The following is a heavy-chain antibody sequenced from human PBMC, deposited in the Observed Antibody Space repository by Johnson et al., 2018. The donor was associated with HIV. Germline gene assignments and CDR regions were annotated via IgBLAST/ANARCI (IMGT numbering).Heavy chain of an antibody. V-gene: IGHV3-30*14. CDR1: GFTFSRYA. Sequence: QVQLVESGGGVVQPGSSLRLSCAPSGFTFSRYAMHWFRQAPGKGLEWVALISFDGSNKYYVDSVKGRFSISRDNSKNTLYLQMNSLRAEDTAVYYCARDQGITGGDAFDIWGQGTMVTVSS. CDR2: ISFDGSNK. D-gene: IGHD7-27*01. CDR3: ARDQGITGGDAFDI. J-gene: IGHJ3*02.